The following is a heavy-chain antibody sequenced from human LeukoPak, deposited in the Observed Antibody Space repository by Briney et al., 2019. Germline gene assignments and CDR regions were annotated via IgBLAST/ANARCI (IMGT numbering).Heavy chain of an antibody. CDR3: ARGLPYSSSWESIDY. V-gene: IGHV1-2*02. J-gene: IGHJ4*02. CDR2: INPNSGGT. D-gene: IGHD6-13*01. CDR1: GYTFTVYY. Sequence: ASVKVSCKASGYTFTVYYMHWVRQAPGQGLEWMGGINPNSGGTNYAQKFQGRVTMTRDTSISTAYMELRRLRSNDTAVYYCARGLPYSSSWESIDYWGQGTLVTVPS.